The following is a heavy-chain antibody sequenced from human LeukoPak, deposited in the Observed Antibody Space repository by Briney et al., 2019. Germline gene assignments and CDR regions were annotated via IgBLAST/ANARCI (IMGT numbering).Heavy chain of an antibody. CDR2: IYYSGST. CDR1: NGSISNYY. V-gene: IGHV4-59*12. Sequence: PSETLSLTCTVSNGSISNYYWSWIRQPPGKGLEWIGFIYYSGSTNYNPSLKSRVTISVDTSKNEFSLKLNSVTAADTAVYYCARGGDYSNPGFDYWGQGTLVTVSS. D-gene: IGHD4-11*01. J-gene: IGHJ4*02. CDR3: ARGGDYSNPGFDY.